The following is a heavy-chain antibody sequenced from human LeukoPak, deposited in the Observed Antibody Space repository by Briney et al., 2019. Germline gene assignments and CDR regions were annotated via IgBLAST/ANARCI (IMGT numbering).Heavy chain of an antibody. J-gene: IGHJ4*02. CDR2: INHSGST. V-gene: IGHV4-34*01. D-gene: IGHD3-9*01. Sequence: SETLSLTCAVYGGSFSGYYWSWIRQPPGKGLEWTGEINHSGSTNYNPSLKSRVTISVDTSKNQFSLKLSSVTAADTAVYYCARGHRYYDILTGYSCAGFDYWGQGTLVTVSS. CDR3: ARGHRYYDILTGYSCAGFDY. CDR1: GGSFSGYY.